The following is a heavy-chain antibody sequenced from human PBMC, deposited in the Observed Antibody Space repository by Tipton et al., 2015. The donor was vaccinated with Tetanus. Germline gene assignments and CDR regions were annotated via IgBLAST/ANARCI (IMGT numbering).Heavy chain of an antibody. CDR2: ISTTSNTI. J-gene: IGHJ6*02. CDR3: ARDHRPTSRGSESYYYYGLDV. D-gene: IGHD3-10*01. V-gene: IGHV3-48*01. Sequence: SLRLSCAASGISFSSYAMSWVRQAPGKGLEWISYISTTSNTIYYADSVKGRFTISRDNGKNLLYLQMSRLRREDTAVYYCARDHRPTSRGSESYYYYGLDVWGQGTTVTVSS. CDR1: GISFSSYA.